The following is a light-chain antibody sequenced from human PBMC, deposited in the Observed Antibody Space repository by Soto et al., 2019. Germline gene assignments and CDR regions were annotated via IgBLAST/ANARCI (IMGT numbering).Light chain of an antibody. CDR2: DAF. CDR1: QSVSTY. Sequence: EIVLTQSPATLSLSPGERATLSCRASQSVSTYLAWYQQKPGQAPRLLIYDAFTRATGIPARFSGSGSGTDFTLTISSLGPEDFAVYYCQQRSSSPETFGQGTKVEI. J-gene: IGKJ1*01. V-gene: IGKV3-11*01. CDR3: QQRSSSPET.